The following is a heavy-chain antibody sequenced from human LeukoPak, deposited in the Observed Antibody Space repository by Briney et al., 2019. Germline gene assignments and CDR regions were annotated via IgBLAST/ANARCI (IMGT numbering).Heavy chain of an antibody. D-gene: IGHD6-19*01. CDR3: ARGSSQQWPSNWFDP. V-gene: IGHV1-18*01. CDR2: ISAYNGNT. J-gene: IGHJ5*02. CDR1: GYTFTSYG. Sequence: ASVKVSCKASGYTFTSYGISWVRQAPGQGLEWMGWISAYNGNTYYAQKLQGRVTMTTDTSTSTAYMELRSLRSDDTAVYYCARGSSQQWPSNWFDPWGQGTLVTVSS.